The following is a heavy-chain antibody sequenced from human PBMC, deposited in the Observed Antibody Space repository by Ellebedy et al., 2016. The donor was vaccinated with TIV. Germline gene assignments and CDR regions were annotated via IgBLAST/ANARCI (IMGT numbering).Heavy chain of an antibody. CDR2: IYWNDDK. CDR3: AHTPTATRGGAVAGTPYYYYYYGMDV. V-gene: IGHV2-5*01. Sequence: SGPTLVXPTQTLTLTCTFSGFSLSTSGVGVGWIRQPPGKALEWLALIYWNDDKRYSPSLKSRLTITKDTSKNQVVLTMTNMDPVDTATYYCAHTPTATRGGAVAGTPYYYYYYGMDVWGQGTTVTVSS. D-gene: IGHD6-19*01. J-gene: IGHJ6*02. CDR1: GFSLSTSGVG.